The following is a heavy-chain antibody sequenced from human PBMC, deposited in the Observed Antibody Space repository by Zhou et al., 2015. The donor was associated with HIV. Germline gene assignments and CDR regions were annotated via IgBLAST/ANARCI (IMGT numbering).Heavy chain of an antibody. D-gene: IGHD6-19*01. V-gene: IGHV1-18*01. CDR3: ARVEAPRYSSGLGPLDP. CDR1: GYTFTSYG. CDR2: ISAYNGNT. J-gene: IGHJ5*02. Sequence: QVQLVQSGAEVKKPGASVKVSCKASGYTFTSYGISWVRQAPGQGLEWMGWISAYNGNTNYAQKLQGRVTMTTDTSTSTAYMELRSLRSDDTAVYYCARVEAPRYSSGLGPLDPWGQGTLVTVSS.